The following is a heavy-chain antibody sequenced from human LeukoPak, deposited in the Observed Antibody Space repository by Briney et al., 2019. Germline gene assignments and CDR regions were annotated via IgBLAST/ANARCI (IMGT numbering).Heavy chain of an antibody. CDR2: INHSGST. CDR3: ARYSSSSGFDY. Sequence: SETLSLTCAVYGGSFSGYYWNWVRQPSGKGPEWIGEINHSGSTNYNPSLKSRVTISVDTSKNQFSLKLSSVTAADTAVYYCARYSSSSGFDYWGQGTLVTVSS. V-gene: IGHV4-34*01. D-gene: IGHD6-6*01. CDR1: GGSFSGYY. J-gene: IGHJ4*02.